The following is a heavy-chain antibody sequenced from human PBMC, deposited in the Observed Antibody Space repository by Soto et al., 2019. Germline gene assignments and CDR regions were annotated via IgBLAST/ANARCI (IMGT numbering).Heavy chain of an antibody. CDR1: GFTFSSSW. Sequence: EVQLVESGGGLVQPGGSLRLSCAASGFTFSSSWMSWVRQAAGKGLEWVANIKQDGSEKYYVDSVKGRFTISRDNAKNSLSLQMNSLRAEDTAVYYCARRIAAAGAYDYWGQGTVVTVSS. CDR2: IKQDGSEK. D-gene: IGHD6-13*01. CDR3: ARRIAAAGAYDY. V-gene: IGHV3-7*01. J-gene: IGHJ4*02.